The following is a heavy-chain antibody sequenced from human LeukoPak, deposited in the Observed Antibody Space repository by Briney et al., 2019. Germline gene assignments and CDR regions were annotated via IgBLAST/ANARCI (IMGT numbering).Heavy chain of an antibody. Sequence: GGSLRLSCAASGFTFSSYAMHWVRQAPGKGLEWVAVISYDGCNKYYADSVKGRFTISRDNSKNTLYLQMNSLRAEDTAVYYCARGSCSGGSCYSRPDYWGQGTLVTVSS. J-gene: IGHJ4*02. V-gene: IGHV3-30-3*01. CDR2: ISYDGCNK. CDR1: GFTFSSYA. D-gene: IGHD2-15*01. CDR3: ARGSCSGGSCYSRPDY.